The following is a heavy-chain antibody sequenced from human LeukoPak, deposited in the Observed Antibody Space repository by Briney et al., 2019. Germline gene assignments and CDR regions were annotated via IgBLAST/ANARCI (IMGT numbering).Heavy chain of an antibody. D-gene: IGHD6-13*01. CDR1: GHSFTNYW. V-gene: IGHV5-51*01. Sequence: GEYLKISCQGSGHSFTNYWIAWVRQLPGKGLEWMGVVYYGDSSDIRYSPSFLGQVAISADKSTATAYLQWFSLKASDTAVYYCARQEQQLSIPSFDYWGQGTLVTVSS. CDR3: ARQEQQLSIPSFDY. J-gene: IGHJ4*02. CDR2: VYYGDSSDI.